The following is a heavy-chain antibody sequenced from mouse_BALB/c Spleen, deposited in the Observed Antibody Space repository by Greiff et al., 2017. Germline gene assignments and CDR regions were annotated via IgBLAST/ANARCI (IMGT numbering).Heavy chain of an antibody. CDR2: ISDGGSYT. J-gene: IGHJ2*01. CDR1: GFTFSDYY. Sequence: EVKLVESGGGLVKPGGSLKLSCAASGFTFSDYYMYWVRQTPEKRLEWVATISDGGSYTYYPDSVKGRFTISRDNAKNNLYLQMSSLKSEDTAMYYCATTVVATFDYWGQGTTLTVSS. V-gene: IGHV5-4*02. CDR3: ATTVVATFDY. D-gene: IGHD1-1*01.